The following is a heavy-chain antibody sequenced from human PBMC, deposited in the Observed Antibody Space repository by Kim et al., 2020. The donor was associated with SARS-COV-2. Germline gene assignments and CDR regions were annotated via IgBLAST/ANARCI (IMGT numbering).Heavy chain of an antibody. V-gene: IGHV4-39*01. CDR1: GGSITSRTYY. Sequence: SETLSLTCTVSGGSITSRTYYWTWIRQPPGQGLEWIGSVSYSGGRYYDKSQITLSLDAPKNEFSLKLTSVTAADTAVYFCARHASSRYYFDYWGQGALVT. D-gene: IGHD1-1*01. CDR2: VSYSGGR. J-gene: IGHJ4*02. CDR3: ARHASSRYYFDY.